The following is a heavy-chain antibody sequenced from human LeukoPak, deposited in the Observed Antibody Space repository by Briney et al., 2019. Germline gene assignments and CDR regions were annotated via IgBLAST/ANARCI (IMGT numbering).Heavy chain of an antibody. CDR2: ISYDGSNK. J-gene: IGHJ4*02. Sequence: GGSLRLSCAASGFTFSSYGTHWVRQAPGKGLEWVAVISYDGSNKYYADSVKGRFTISRDNSKNTLYLQMNSLRAEDTAVYYCAKDKGYSGWYYFDYWGQGTLVTVSS. CDR1: GFTFSSYG. V-gene: IGHV3-30*18. CDR3: AKDKGYSGWYYFDY. D-gene: IGHD6-19*01.